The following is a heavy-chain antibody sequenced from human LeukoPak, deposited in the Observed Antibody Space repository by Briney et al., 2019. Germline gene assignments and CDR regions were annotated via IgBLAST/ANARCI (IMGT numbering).Heavy chain of an antibody. CDR1: GGSISSGPYY. J-gene: IGHJ4*02. V-gene: IGHV4-39*07. D-gene: IGHD3-10*01. CDR2: INHSGST. Sequence: SETLSLTCTVSGGSISSGPYYWVWIRQPPGKGLEWIGEINHSGSTNYNPSLKSRVTISVDTSKNQFSLKLSSVTAADTAVYYCARGTYYYGSGTSFDYWGQGTLVTVSS. CDR3: ARGTYYYGSGTSFDY.